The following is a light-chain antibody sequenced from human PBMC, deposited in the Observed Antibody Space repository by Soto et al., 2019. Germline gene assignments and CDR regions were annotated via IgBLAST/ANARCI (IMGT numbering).Light chain of an antibody. CDR3: QQSYITPFA. Sequence: ILMTQSPSSLSSXTXDXXTXXXRASQGISSYLAWYQQKPGKAPKLLIYAASTLQSGVPSRFSGSGSGTEFTLTIRSLQPEDFATYYCQQSYITPFAFGPGTKVDI. CDR1: QGISSY. J-gene: IGKJ3*01. CDR2: AAS. V-gene: IGKV1-39*01.